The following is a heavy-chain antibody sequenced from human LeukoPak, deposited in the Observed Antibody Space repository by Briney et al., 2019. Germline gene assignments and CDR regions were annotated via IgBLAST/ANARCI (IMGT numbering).Heavy chain of an antibody. CDR1: GYSFTGCH. Sequence: GASVKVSCKAFGYSFTGCHLHWVRQAPRQGLEWMGWVNPKTGGTNYARKFQGRVTMTRDTSINTVNMELSRLTSDDTAVYYCAREFSSKLEWLAYVTGDDAFDVWGQGTMITVS. J-gene: IGHJ3*01. D-gene: IGHD3-3*01. CDR2: VNPKTGGT. CDR3: AREFSSKLEWLAYVTGDDAFDV. V-gene: IGHV1-2*02.